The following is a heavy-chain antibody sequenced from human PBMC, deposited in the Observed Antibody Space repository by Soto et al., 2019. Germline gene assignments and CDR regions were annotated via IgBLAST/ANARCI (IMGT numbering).Heavy chain of an antibody. CDR2: INHSGST. CDR1: GGSFSGVY. Sequence: NPSXTLSLTCVVDGGSFSGVYCSWIHQPPGKGMEWIGEINHSGSTNYNPSLKSRVTISVDTSKNQFSLTLSSVTADDTAVYYCARGASHQYSSENWFDPWGQGTLVTVPS. D-gene: IGHD6-19*01. J-gene: IGHJ5*02. CDR3: ARGASHQYSSENWFDP. V-gene: IGHV4-34*01.